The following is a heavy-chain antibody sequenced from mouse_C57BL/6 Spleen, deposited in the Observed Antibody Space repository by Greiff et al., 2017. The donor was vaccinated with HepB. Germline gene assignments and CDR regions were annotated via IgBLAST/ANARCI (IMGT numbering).Heavy chain of an antibody. CDR2: IDPSDSYT. CDR1: GYTFTSYW. Sequence: QVQLQQPGAELVMPGASVKLSCKASGYTFTSYWMHWVKQRPGQGLEWIGEIDPSDSYTNYNQKFKGKSTLTVDKSSSTAYMQLSSLTSEDSAVYYCALGALYLDYWGQGTTLTVSS. V-gene: IGHV1-69*01. D-gene: IGHD4-1*01. J-gene: IGHJ2*01. CDR3: ALGALYLDY.